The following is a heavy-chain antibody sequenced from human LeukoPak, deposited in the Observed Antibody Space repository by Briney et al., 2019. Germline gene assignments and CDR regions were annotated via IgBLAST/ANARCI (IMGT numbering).Heavy chain of an antibody. CDR1: GGSISSGGYS. J-gene: IGHJ5*02. Sequence: SQTLSLTCAVSGGSISSGGYSWSWIRQPPGEGLEWIGYIYHSGSTYYNPSLKSRVTISVDRSKNQFSLKLSSVTAADTAVYYCAAGGYSYPNWFDPWGQGTLVTVSS. D-gene: IGHD5-18*01. CDR2: IYHSGST. V-gene: IGHV4-30-2*01. CDR3: AAGGYSYPNWFDP.